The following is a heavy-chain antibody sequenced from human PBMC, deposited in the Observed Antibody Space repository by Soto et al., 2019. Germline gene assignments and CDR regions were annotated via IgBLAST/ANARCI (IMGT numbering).Heavy chain of an antibody. D-gene: IGHD4-17*01. J-gene: IGHJ2*01. CDR1: GFTFSSYA. CDR3: AKRTVGWYFDL. V-gene: IGHV3-23*01. CDR2: ISGSGGST. Sequence: EVQLLESGGGLVQPGGSLRLSCAASGFTFSSYAMSWVRQAPGKGLEWVSVISGSGGSTYSADSVKGRFTISRDNSKNALYLQLNSLRAEDTAVYYCAKRTVGWYFDLWGRGTLVTVSS.